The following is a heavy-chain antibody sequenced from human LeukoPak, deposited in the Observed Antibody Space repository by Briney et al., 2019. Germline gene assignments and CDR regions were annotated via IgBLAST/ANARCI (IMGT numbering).Heavy chain of an antibody. V-gene: IGHV4-38-2*02. D-gene: IGHD6-13*01. CDR2: IYHSGST. Sequence: PSETLSLTCTVSGYSISSGYYWGWIRQPPGKGLEWIGSIYHSGSTYYNPSLKSRVTVSVDTSKNQFSLKLSSVTAADTAVYYCARGGYSSSYYYYYYMDVWGKGTTVTVSS. J-gene: IGHJ6*03. CDR1: GYSISSGYY. CDR3: ARGGYSSSYYYYYYMDV.